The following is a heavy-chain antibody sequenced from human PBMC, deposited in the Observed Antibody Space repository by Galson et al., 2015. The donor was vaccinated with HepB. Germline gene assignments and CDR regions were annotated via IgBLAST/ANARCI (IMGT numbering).Heavy chain of an antibody. CDR1: GFDVSAFA. Sequence: SLRLSCAASGFDVSAFAMHWVRQTPGKGLEWVAVLSSNEKNIYYADSVRGRFTISRDNSKDTLYLQMNSLRAEDTAVYYCARTFYFDYWGHGTPVTVSS. V-gene: IGHV3-30*04. CDR2: LSSNEKNI. CDR3: ARTFYFDY. J-gene: IGHJ4*01.